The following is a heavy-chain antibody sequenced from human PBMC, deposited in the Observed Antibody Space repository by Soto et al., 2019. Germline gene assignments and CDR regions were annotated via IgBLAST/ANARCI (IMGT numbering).Heavy chain of an antibody. CDR3: ARDYLSSKLSLSYFDF. Sequence: ASVKVSCKASGGTFSSYAISWVRQAPGQGLEWMGVINPIFGTATLAQKFQGRVTMTRDTSTTTVYMELSSLRSEDAAVYYCARDYLSSKLSLSYFDFWGQGTLVTVSS. CDR1: GGTFSSYA. J-gene: IGHJ4*02. V-gene: IGHV1-69*05. D-gene: IGHD2-2*01. CDR2: INPIFGTA.